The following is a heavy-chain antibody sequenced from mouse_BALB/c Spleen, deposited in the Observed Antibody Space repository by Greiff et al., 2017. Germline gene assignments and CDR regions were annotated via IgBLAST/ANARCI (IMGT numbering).Heavy chain of an antibody. J-gene: IGHJ1*01. V-gene: IGHV1S56*01. CDR2: IYPGDGST. D-gene: IGHD2-14*01. CDR3: ARYDGYWYFDV. CDR1: GYTFTSYY. Sequence: QVQLQQSGPELVKPGASVKMSCKASGYTFTSYYIHWVKQRPGQGLEWIGWIYPGDGSTKYNEKFKGKTTLTADKSSSTAYMLLSSLTSEDSAIYFCARYDGYWYFDVWGAGTTVTVSS.